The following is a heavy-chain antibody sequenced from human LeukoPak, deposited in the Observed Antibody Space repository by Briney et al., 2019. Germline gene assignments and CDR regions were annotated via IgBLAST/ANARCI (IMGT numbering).Heavy chain of an antibody. CDR1: GYTFTGYY. CDR2: INPKSGGT. V-gene: IGHV1-2*02. CDR3: ARLNYGSGTYYISV. J-gene: IGHJ4*02. Sequence: GASVKVSCKASGYTFTGYYMHWVRQAPGQGLEWMGWINPKSGGTNYAQKFQGRVTMTRDTSISTVYMDLISLRSDDTAIYYCARLNYGSGTYYISVWGQGTLVTVSS. D-gene: IGHD3-10*01.